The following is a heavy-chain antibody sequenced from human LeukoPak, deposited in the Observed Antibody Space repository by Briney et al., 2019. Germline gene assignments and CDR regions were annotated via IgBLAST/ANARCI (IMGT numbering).Heavy chain of an antibody. CDR2: IYHSGST. V-gene: IGHV4-30-2*01. CDR3: ARAEGPNYYFDY. Sequence: SETLSLTCAVYGGSFSGYYWSWIRQPPGKGLEWIGYIYHSGSTYYNPSLKSRVTISVDRSKNQFSLKLSSVTAADTAVYYCARAEGPNYYFDYWGQGTLVTVSS. J-gene: IGHJ4*02. CDR1: GGSFSGYY.